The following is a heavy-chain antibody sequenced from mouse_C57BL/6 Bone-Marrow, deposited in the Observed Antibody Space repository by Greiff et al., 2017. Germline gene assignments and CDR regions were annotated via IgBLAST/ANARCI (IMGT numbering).Heavy chain of an antibody. CDR1: GYTFTSYW. V-gene: IGHV1-50*01. D-gene: IGHD2-4*01. CDR2: IDPSDSYT. CDR3: AYDYGVYAY. Sequence: QVQLQQPGAELVKPGASVKLSCKASGYTFTSYWMQWVKQRPGQGLEWIGGIDPSDSYTNYTQKFKGKATLTVDTSSSTAYMPLSSLASADSAVYYCAYDYGVYAYWGQGTLVTVSA. J-gene: IGHJ3*01.